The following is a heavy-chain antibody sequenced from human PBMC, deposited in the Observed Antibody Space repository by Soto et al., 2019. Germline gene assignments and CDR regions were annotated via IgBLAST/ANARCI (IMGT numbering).Heavy chain of an antibody. CDR1: GYSFTSYW. CDR2: IYPGDSDT. V-gene: IGHV5-51*01. Sequence: GESLKISCKGSGYSFTSYWIGWVRQMPGKGLECMGIIYPGDSDTRYSPSFQGQVTISADKSVSTAYLQWSSLKASDTAMYYCAGGGVRGVITRTRDYYGMDVWGQGTTVTVSS. D-gene: IGHD3-10*01. CDR3: AGGGVRGVITRTRDYYGMDV. J-gene: IGHJ6*02.